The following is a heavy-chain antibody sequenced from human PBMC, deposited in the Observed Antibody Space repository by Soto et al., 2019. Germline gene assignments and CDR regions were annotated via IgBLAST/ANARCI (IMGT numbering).Heavy chain of an antibody. J-gene: IGHJ6*02. CDR1: GFTFSNYA. Sequence: GGPLRLSCSDAGFTFSNYAMSWVRQAPGKGLEWVSAISRSGGTSYYADSVKGRFTISRDNAKNTLYLQMDNLRAEDTAVYYCARGDCSAAGCYIHYYYGMDVWGQGTTVTVSS. D-gene: IGHD2-2*02. V-gene: IGHV3-23*01. CDR3: ARGDCSAAGCYIHYYYGMDV. CDR2: ISRSGGTS.